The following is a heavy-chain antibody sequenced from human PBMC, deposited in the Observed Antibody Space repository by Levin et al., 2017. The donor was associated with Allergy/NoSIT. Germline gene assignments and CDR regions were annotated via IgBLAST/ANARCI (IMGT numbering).Heavy chain of an antibody. Sequence: GESLKISCAASGFTFSSYAMSWVRQAPGKGLEWVSTISGSGGNTYYADSVKGRFTISRDNSKNTLYLQMNSLRAEDTAVYYCARSPTSSYVWFYPWGQGTLVTVSS. CDR2: ISGSGGNT. J-gene: IGHJ5*02. V-gene: IGHV3-23*01. D-gene: IGHD2-2*01. CDR3: ARSPTSSYVWFYP. CDR1: GFTFSSYA.